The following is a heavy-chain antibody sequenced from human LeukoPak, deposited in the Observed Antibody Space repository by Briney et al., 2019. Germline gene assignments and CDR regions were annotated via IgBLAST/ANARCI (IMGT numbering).Heavy chain of an antibody. CDR2: IKKDGTGI. D-gene: IGHD1-1*01. V-gene: IGHV3-7*03. J-gene: IGHJ6*03. CDR3: AGGNAMEV. Sequence: GGSLRLSCAVSGFPFSDFWMYWVRQAPGKGLEGVANIKKDGTGISYVDSVRGRFIISRDNARNSLYLQMDSLRVEDTAVYFCAGGNAMEVWGKGTAVTVSS. CDR1: GFPFSDFW.